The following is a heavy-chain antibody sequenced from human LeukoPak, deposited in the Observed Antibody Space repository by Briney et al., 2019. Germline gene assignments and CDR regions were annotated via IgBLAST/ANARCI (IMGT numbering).Heavy chain of an antibody. CDR3: ARAGTWIQLWLDY. CDR2: INPNSGGT. CDR1: GGTFNIYA. V-gene: IGHV1-2*02. Sequence: GASVKVSCKAAGGTFNIYAFSWVRQAPGQGLEWMGWINPNSGGTNYAQKFQGRVTMTRDTSISTAYMELSRLRSDDTAVYYCARAGTWIQLWLDYWGQGTLVTVSS. D-gene: IGHD5-18*01. J-gene: IGHJ4*02.